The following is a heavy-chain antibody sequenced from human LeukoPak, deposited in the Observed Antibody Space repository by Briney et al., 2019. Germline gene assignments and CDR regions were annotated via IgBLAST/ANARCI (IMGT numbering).Heavy chain of an antibody. J-gene: IGHJ4*02. CDR3: ARVPQGSSWPYYFDY. V-gene: IGHV1-69*04. CDR2: IVPILGTA. CDR1: GYTFTSYG. Sequence: SVKVSCKASGYTFTSYGISWVRQAPGQGLEWMGRIVPILGTANYARNFQGRVTITADRSTTTAYMELSSLRSEDTAVYYCARVPQGSSWPYYFDYWGQGTLVTVSS. D-gene: IGHD6-13*01.